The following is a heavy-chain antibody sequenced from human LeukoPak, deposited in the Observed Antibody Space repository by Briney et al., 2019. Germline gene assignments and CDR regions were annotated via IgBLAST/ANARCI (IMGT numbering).Heavy chain of an antibody. CDR3: ARRTGAATGLFYFYYGMDV. V-gene: IGHV3-66*01. CDR1: GFDVSSTY. CDR2: IYSDDLT. D-gene: IGHD6-13*01. J-gene: IGHJ6*02. Sequence: GGSLRLAWAGSGFDVSSTYMSWVRQAPGKGLGWVSVIYSDDLTYYADSLKGRFTISRDNPKNTLYLQMNSVRAEDTAVYYCARRTGAATGLFYFYYGMDVWRQGPTVTVSS.